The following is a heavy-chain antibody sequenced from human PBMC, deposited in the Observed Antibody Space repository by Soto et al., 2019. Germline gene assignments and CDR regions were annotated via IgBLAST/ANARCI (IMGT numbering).Heavy chain of an antibody. CDR2: SRNKANSYST. CDR1: GFTFSDHY. D-gene: IGHD1-26*01. CDR3: ARFSGSYTRGLDY. Sequence: VQLVESGGGLVQPGGSLRLSCAASGFTFSDHYMDWVRQAPGKGLEWVGRSRNKANSYSTEYAASVKGRFTISRDESKNSLYLQMHSLKTEDTAVYYCARFSGSYTRGLDYWGQGTLVTVSS. J-gene: IGHJ4*02. V-gene: IGHV3-72*01.